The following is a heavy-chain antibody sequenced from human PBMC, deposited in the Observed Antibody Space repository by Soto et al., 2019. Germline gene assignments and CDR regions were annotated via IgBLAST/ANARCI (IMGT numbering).Heavy chain of an antibody. CDR3: AKDGEPWSPRTYYFDY. D-gene: IGHD1-26*01. J-gene: IGHJ4*02. CDR1: GFTFSSYA. CDR2: VSGNGGST. V-gene: IGHV3-23*01. Sequence: PGGSLRLSCAASGFTFSSYAMSWVRQAPGKGLEWVSGVSGNGGSTYYADSVKGRFTISRDNSKNTLYLQMNSLRAEDTAVYYCAKDGEPWSPRTYYFDYWGQGTLVTVSS.